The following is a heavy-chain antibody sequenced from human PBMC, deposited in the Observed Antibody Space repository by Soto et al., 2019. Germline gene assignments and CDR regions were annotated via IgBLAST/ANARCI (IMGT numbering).Heavy chain of an antibody. Sequence: EVQLVESGGGLIQPGGSLRLSCAVSGLTVSSYAMSWVRQAPGEGLEWVSVIYASDSPHYADSVKGRFTISRDNSKNTLFLQMNSLSAEDTAVYYCAKGGMDVWGQGTTVTVS. CDR1: GLTVSSYA. V-gene: IGHV3-53*01. J-gene: IGHJ6*02. CDR3: AKGGMDV. CDR2: IYASDSP.